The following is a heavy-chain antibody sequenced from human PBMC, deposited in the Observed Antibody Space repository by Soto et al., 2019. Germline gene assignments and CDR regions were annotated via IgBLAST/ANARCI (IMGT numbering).Heavy chain of an antibody. CDR3: ANCLRGRVHERRQLSFGMDV. V-gene: IGHV3-43*01. Sequence: PGRSLRLSCAASGCTFVDYAMRWVRQAPGKSLEWVSLISWDGGSTYYADSVKGRITISRDNSKNSLYLQMNSLRTEDTALYYCANCLRGRVHERRQLSFGMDVWGQATTVTVSS. D-gene: IGHD1-1*01. CDR2: ISWDGGST. J-gene: IGHJ6*02. CDR1: GCTFVDYA.